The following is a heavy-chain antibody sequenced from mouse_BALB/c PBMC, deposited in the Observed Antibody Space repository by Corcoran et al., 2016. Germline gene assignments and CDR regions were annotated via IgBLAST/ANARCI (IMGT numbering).Heavy chain of an antibody. CDR1: GYTFTNYG. CDR2: INTYTGEP. Sequence: QIELVQDGPELKKTGETVKISCKASGYTFTNYGMNWVKQAPGKGLKWMGWINTYTGEPTYADDFKGRFAFSLETSASTAYLQINNLKNEDTATYFCAREPYAMDYWGQGTSVTVSS. CDR3: AREPYAMDY. J-gene: IGHJ4*01. V-gene: IGHV9-3-1*01.